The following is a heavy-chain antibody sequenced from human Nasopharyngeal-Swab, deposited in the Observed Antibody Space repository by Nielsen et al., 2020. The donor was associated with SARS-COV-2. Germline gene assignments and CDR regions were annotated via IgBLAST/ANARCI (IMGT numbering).Heavy chain of an antibody. CDR3: ARGDTTDSYYYYYLDV. V-gene: IGHV1-69*06. Sequence: SVKVSCKASGDNFSSYAIGWVRQAPGQGLEWMGWITPIFDTTNYAQKFQDRVTITADKSTNTAYMDLDSLRSEDTAVYYCARGDTTDSYYYYYLDVWGKGTTVTVSS. CDR1: GDNFSSYA. CDR2: ITPIFDTT. D-gene: IGHD5-18*01. J-gene: IGHJ6*03.